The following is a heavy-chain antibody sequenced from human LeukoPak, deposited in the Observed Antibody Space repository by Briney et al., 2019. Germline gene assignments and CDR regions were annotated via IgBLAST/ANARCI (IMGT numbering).Heavy chain of an antibody. D-gene: IGHD3-9*01. CDR1: GYTFTSYA. J-gene: IGHJ5*02. Sequence: ASVKVSCKASGYTFTSYAISWVRQAPGQGLEWMGGIIPIFGTANYAQKFQGRVTITTDESTSTAYMELSSLRSEDTAVYYCARGRDYDILTGYYTIQLQFDPWGQGTLVTVSS. CDR3: ARGRDYDILTGYYTIQLQFDP. CDR2: IIPIFGTA. V-gene: IGHV1-69*05.